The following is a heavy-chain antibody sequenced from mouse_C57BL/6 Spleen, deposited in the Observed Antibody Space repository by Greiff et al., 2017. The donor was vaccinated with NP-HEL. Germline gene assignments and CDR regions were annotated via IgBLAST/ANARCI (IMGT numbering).Heavy chain of an antibody. D-gene: IGHD1-1*01. CDR2: IDPETGGT. Sequence: QVQLKESGAELVRPGASVTLSCKASGYTFTDYEMHWVKQTPVHGLEWIGAIDPETGGTAYNQKFKGKAILTADKSSSTAYMELRSLTSEDSAVYYCTRGLRWFAYWGQGTLVTVSA. CDR1: GYTFTDYE. CDR3: TRGLRWFAY. V-gene: IGHV1-15*01. J-gene: IGHJ3*01.